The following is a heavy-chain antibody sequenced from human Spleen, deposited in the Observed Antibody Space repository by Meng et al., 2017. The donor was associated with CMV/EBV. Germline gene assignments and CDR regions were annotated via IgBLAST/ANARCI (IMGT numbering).Heavy chain of an antibody. J-gene: IGHJ4*02. CDR3: AVVPAAIADY. V-gene: IGHV3-73*01. CDR1: VFTFSGSA. CDR2: IRSKANSYAT. D-gene: IGHD2-2*01. Sequence: CAASVFTFSGSAMHWVRQASGKGLEWVGRIRSKANSYATAYAASVKGRFTISRDDSKNTAYLQMNSLKTEDTAVYYCAVVPAAIADYWGQGTLVTVSS.